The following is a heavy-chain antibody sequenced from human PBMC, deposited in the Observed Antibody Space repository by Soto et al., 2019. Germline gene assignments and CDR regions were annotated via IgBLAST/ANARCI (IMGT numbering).Heavy chain of an antibody. J-gene: IGHJ3*02. CDR2: INPDSGGT. Sequence: ASVKVSCKASGYTFTGYYMHWVRQAPGQGLEWMGWINPDSGGTNYAQKFQGRVTMTRDTSISTAYMELYRLRSDDTSVYYCARDSDSSGFSRDAFDSWGQGTLVTVSS. D-gene: IGHD3-22*01. CDR1: GYTFTGYY. V-gene: IGHV1-2*02. CDR3: ARDSDSSGFSRDAFDS.